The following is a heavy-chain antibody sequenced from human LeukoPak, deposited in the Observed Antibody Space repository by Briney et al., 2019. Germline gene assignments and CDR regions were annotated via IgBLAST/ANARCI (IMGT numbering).Heavy chain of an antibody. CDR1: GGTFSSYA. Sequence: GASVKVSCKASGGTFSSYAISWVRQAPGQGLEWMGRIIPILGIANYAQKFQGRVTITADKSTSTAYMELSSLRSEDTAVYYCAREGEEKHFDFWGQGTLVTVSS. V-gene: IGHV1-69*04. CDR2: IIPILGIA. CDR3: AREGEEKHFDF. J-gene: IGHJ4*02.